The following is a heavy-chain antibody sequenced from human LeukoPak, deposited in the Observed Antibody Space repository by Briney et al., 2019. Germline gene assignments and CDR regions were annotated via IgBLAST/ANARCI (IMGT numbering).Heavy chain of an antibody. CDR2: IWYDGSNK. V-gene: IGHV3-33*08. CDR3: ARDGRIRQSGDAFDI. D-gene: IGHD1-26*01. Sequence: GRSLRLSCAASGFTFSSYGMHWVRQAPGKGLEWVAVIWYDGSNKYYADSVKGRFTISRDNSKNTLYLQMNSLRAEDAAVYYCARDGRIRQSGDAFDIWGQGTMVTVSS. J-gene: IGHJ3*02. CDR1: GFTFSSYG.